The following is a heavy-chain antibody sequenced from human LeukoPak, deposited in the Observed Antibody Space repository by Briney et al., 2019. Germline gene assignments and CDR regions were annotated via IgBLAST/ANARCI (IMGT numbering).Heavy chain of an antibody. V-gene: IGHV4-59*01. D-gene: IGHD6-19*01. J-gene: IGHJ3*02. CDR2: IYYSGST. CDR1: GGSISSYY. Sequence: PSETLSLTCTVSGGSISSYYWSWIRQPPGKGLEWIGYIYYSGSTNYNPSLKSRVTISVDTSKNQFSLKLSSVTAADTAVYYCARWLIAVAGTGAFDIWGQGTMVTVSS. CDR3: ARWLIAVAGTGAFDI.